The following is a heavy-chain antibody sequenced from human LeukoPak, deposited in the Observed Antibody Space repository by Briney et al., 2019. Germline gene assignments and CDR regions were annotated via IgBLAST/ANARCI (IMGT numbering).Heavy chain of an antibody. Sequence: SETLSLTCTVSGYSITRGYFWGWIRQSPGKGLEWIGYIYYSGSTNYNPSLKSRVTISGDTSKNQFSLRLSSVTAADTALYYCARVTGYMVKDYFDYWGQGTLVTVSS. CDR2: IYYSGST. V-gene: IGHV4-59*01. J-gene: IGHJ4*02. D-gene: IGHD5-18*01. CDR3: ARVTGYMVKDYFDY. CDR1: GYSITRGYF.